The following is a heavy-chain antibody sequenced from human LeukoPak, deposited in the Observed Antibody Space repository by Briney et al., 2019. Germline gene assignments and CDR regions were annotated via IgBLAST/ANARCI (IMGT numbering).Heavy chain of an antibody. D-gene: IGHD3-16*01. CDR3: AISLRLLPFDY. CDR2: VTSGGST. Sequence: GGSLRHSCAASGIPFTSYVLTWLRQAPEKGLEWVSAVTSGGSTFYADSVRGRFTISRDNSKNTLYLQMNSLRAEDTAVYYCAISLRLLPFDYWGQGTLVTVSS. CDR1: GIPFTSYV. V-gene: IGHV3-23*01. J-gene: IGHJ4*02.